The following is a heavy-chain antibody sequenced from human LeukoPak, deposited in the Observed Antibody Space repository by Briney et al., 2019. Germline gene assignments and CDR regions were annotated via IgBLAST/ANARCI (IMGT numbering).Heavy chain of an antibody. CDR2: IFSGGST. Sequence: GGSLRLSCAASGFSVSSNYMNWVRQAPGKGLEWVSVIFSGGSTYYADSVKGRFTISRDISKNTLYLQMNSLRAEDTSVYYCARLMDDSSGYFPDAFDIWGQGTMVTVSS. CDR3: ARLMDDSSGYFPDAFDI. V-gene: IGHV3-66*04. J-gene: IGHJ3*02. D-gene: IGHD3-22*01. CDR1: GFSVSSNY.